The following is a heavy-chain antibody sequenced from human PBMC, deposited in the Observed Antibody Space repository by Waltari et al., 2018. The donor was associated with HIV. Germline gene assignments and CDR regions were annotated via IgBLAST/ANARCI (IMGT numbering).Heavy chain of an antibody. J-gene: IGHJ4*02. V-gene: IGHV1-69*02. CDR3: ATARETMGVDFDY. CDR1: GGSFASYS. CDR2: IVPRGDKP. D-gene: IGHD3-10*01. Sequence: QVQLVQSGAEVRKPWSSVQVSCKTSGGSFASYSIHWGRQAPGQGHEGMGRIVPRGDKPNSAKKPQGRVTITADRAAVTVYLEVTNLWPAGTAIYYCATARETMGVDFDYWGQGTLITVTA.